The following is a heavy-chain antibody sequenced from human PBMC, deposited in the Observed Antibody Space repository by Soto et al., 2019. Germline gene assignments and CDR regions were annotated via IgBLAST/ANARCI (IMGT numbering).Heavy chain of an antibody. CDR3: VRTSLVVAAATREDY. CDR1: GFTFSSYW. V-gene: IGHV3-74*01. CDR2: INSDGSST. J-gene: IGHJ4*02. D-gene: IGHD2-15*01. Sequence: EVQLVESGGGLVQPGESLRLSCAASGFTFSSYWMHWVRQAPGKGLVWVSRINSDGSSTSYAGSVKGRFTISRNNAKNMMYLKINSLIAEDTAVYYCVRTSLVVAAATREDYWGQGTLVTVSS.